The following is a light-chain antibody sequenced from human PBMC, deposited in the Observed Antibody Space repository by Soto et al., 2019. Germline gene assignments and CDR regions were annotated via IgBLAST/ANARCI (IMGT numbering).Light chain of an antibody. J-gene: IGKJ2*01. V-gene: IGKV3-15*01. Sequence: EIVMTQSPATLSVSPGERATLSCTTSQSVSSNLAWYQQKPGQAPRLLIYGASTRATGIPARFSGSGSGTEFTLTISSLQSEDFAVYYCQQYKNWPYTFGQGTKLEI. CDR1: QSVSSN. CDR3: QQYKNWPYT. CDR2: GAS.